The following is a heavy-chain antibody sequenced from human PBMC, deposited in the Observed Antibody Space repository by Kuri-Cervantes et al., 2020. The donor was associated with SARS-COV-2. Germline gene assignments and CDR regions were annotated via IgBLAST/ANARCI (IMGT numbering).Heavy chain of an antibody. CDR3: AREGGIAVAGTGFDY. CDR2: ISAYNGNT. Sequence: ASVKVSCKASGYTFTSYGISWVRQAPGQGLEWMGWISAYNGNTNYAQKLQGRVTMTRDTSISTAYMELSRLRSDDTAVYYCAREGGIAVAGTGFDYWGQGTLVTVSS. V-gene: IGHV1-18*01. J-gene: IGHJ4*02. CDR1: GYTFTSYG. D-gene: IGHD6-19*01.